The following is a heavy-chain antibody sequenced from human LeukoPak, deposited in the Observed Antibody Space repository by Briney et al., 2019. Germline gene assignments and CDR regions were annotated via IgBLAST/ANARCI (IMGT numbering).Heavy chain of an antibody. V-gene: IGHV3-48*03. D-gene: IGHD3-10*01. CDR1: GFTFSSYE. CDR2: ISSSGSTI. J-gene: IGHJ5*02. CDR3: AREHYYYGSGSYNWFDP. Sequence: GGSLRLSCAASGFTFSSYEMNWVRQAPGKGLEWVSYISSSGSTIHYADSVKGRFTISRDNAKNSLYLQMNSLRAEDTAVYYCAREHYYYGSGSYNWFDPWGQGTLVTVSS.